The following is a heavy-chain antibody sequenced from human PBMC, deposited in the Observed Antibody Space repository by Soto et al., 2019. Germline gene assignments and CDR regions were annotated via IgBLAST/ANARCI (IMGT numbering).Heavy chain of an antibody. V-gene: IGHV3-33*01. D-gene: IGHD3-10*01. J-gene: IGHJ4*02. CDR2: IWYDGSNK. CDR1: GFTFSSYG. Sequence: GGSLRLSCAASGFTFSSYGMHWVRQAPGKGLEWVAVIWYDGSNKYYADSVKGRFTISRDNSKNTLYLQMNSLRAEDTAVYYCARVSIGSGAFDYWGQGTLVTVSS. CDR3: ARVSIGSGAFDY.